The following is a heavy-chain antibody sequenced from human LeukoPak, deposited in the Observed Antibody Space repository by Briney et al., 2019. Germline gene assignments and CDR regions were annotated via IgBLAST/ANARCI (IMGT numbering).Heavy chain of an antibody. D-gene: IGHD3-16*02. CDR3: AKESGMITFGGVIAELSPFDY. J-gene: IGHJ4*02. CDR1: GFTFDDYT. CDR2: ISWDGGST. V-gene: IGHV3-43*01. Sequence: GGSLRLSCAASGFTFDDYTMHWVRQAPGKGLEWVSLISWDGGSTYYADSVKGRFTISRDNSKNSLYLQMNSLRTEDTALFYCAKESGMITFGGVIAELSPFDYWGQGTLVTVSS.